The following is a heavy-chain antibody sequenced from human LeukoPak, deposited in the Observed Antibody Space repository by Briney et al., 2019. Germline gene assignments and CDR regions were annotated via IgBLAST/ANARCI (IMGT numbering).Heavy chain of an antibody. J-gene: IGHJ6*03. V-gene: IGHV3-7*01. CDR1: GFIFRNYW. Sequence: GGSLRLSCAASGFIFRNYWMSWVRQAPGKGLEWVAIINQDGREKHYVDSAKGRFTISRDNAKNSLYLQMNSLRAEDTAVYYCARDRGENDGFYYYYYMDVWGKGTTVTISS. D-gene: IGHD1-1*01. CDR2: INQDGREK. CDR3: ARDRGENDGFYYYYYMDV.